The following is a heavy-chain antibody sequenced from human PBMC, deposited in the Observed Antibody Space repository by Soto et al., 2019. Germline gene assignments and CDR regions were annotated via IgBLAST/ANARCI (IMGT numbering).Heavy chain of an antibody. CDR2: IYYTGST. CDR1: GGSISSGDYY. D-gene: IGHD2-15*01. J-gene: IGHJ5*02. V-gene: IGHV4-30-4*01. CDR3: ARVGYCSGATCYLAWFEH. Sequence: QVQLQESGPGPVKPSQTLSLSCSVSGGSISSGDYYWSWIRQPPGKGLEWIGYIYYTGSTYYNPSLKSRVTISVDTSKNQFSLNLSSVTAADTAVYYCARVGYCSGATCYLAWFEHWGRGTQVTVSS.